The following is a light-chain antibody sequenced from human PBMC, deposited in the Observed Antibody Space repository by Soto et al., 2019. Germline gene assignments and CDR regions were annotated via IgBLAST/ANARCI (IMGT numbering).Light chain of an antibody. CDR2: EGT. CDR1: SSDVGNYNL. CDR3: CSYAGSSTYV. J-gene: IGLJ1*01. V-gene: IGLV2-23*01. Sequence: QSALTQPASVSGSPGQSTTISCTGTSSDVGNYNLVSWYQHHPGKAPKLMIYEGTKRPSGVSNRFSGSKSGNTASLTISGLQAEDEADYFCCSYAGSSTYVFGTGTKLTVL.